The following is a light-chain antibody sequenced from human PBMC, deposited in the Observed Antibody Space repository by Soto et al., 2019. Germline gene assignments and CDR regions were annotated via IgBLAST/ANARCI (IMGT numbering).Light chain of an antibody. CDR1: QSVGSY. Sequence: EIVLTQSPATLSLSPGERATLSCRASQSVGSYFAWYQQKPGQAPRLLIYDAFSRATGIPARFSGSGSGTDFTLAISSLEPEDFAFYFCQQRSRWPLTFGGGTMVEIK. J-gene: IGKJ4*01. CDR2: DAF. CDR3: QQRSRWPLT. V-gene: IGKV3-11*01.